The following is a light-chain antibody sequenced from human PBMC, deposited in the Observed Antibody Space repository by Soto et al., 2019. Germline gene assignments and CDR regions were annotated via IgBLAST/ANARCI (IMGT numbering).Light chain of an antibody. J-gene: IGKJ1*01. CDR2: AAS. Sequence: DIQMTQSPSSLSASVGDRVTITCRASQDIRNDLGWYQQKPGKAPKRLIYAASSLQSGVPSRFRGSESGTEFTLTISSLPPEDYATYYCLQQTDYPPTFCQGTKVEI. V-gene: IGKV1-17*01. CDR1: QDIRND. CDR3: LQQTDYPPT.